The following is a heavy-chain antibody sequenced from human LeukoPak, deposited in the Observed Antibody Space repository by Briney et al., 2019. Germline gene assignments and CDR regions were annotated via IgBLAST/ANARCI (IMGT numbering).Heavy chain of an antibody. CDR3: AKDRVSGWYGRRGYYFDY. D-gene: IGHD6-19*01. Sequence: GGSLRLSCAASGFTFSSYVMHWVRQAPGKGLEWVAVISYDGSNKYYADSVKGRFTISRDNSKNTLYLQMNSLRAEDTAVYYCAKDRVSGWYGRRGYYFDYWGQGTLVTVSS. V-gene: IGHV3-30*18. J-gene: IGHJ4*02. CDR1: GFTFSSYV. CDR2: ISYDGSNK.